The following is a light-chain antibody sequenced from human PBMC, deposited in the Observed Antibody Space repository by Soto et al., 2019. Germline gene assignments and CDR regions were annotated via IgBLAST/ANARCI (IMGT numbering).Light chain of an antibody. CDR1: QSVSSS. CDR2: GAS. J-gene: IGKJ5*01. V-gene: IGKV3-15*01. CDR3: QQYDNWXT. Sequence: EIVMTQSPATLSVSPGERATLSCRASQSVSSSLAWYQRKPGQAPRLLISGASTRATGVPARFIGSGSGTQFTLTINSLQSEDFAVYYCQQYDNWXTFGQGTRLEIK.